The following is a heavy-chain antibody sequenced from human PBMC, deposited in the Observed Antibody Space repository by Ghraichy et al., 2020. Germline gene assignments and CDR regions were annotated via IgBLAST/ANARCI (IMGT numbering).Heavy chain of an antibody. D-gene: IGHD3-3*01. V-gene: IGHV4-39*01. J-gene: IGHJ4*02. CDR2: IYHGGST. CDR3: ARHGTIFGVVILDLYFDY. CDR1: GGSISSSRYY. Sequence: SETLSLTCTVSGGSISSSRYYWGWIRQPPGKGLEWIGSIYHGGSTYYNPSLKSRVTISVDMSKNQFSLKLSSVTAADTAVYYCARHGTIFGVVILDLYFDYWGPGTLVAVSS.